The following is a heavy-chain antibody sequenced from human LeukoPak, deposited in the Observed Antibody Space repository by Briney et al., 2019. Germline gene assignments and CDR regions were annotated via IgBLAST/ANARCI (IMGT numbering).Heavy chain of an antibody. CDR1: GFTFSSYA. CDR3: ARHKAVAGIFQH. V-gene: IGHV3-23*01. Sequence: GGSLRLSCAASGFTFSSYAITWVRQAPGKGLEWVSAISGSGGSTYYADSVKGRFTISRDNSKNTLYLQMNSLRAEDTAVYYCARHKAVAGIFQHWGQGTLVTVSS. J-gene: IGHJ1*01. CDR2: ISGSGGST. D-gene: IGHD6-19*01.